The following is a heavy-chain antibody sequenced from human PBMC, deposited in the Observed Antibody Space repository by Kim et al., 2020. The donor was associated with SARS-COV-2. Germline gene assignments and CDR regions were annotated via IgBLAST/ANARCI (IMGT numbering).Heavy chain of an antibody. CDR3: AREGDLSTTGTTRERGSYYFDY. CDR2: INHSGST. V-gene: IGHV4-34*01. D-gene: IGHD1-1*01. CDR1: GGSFSGYY. Sequence: SETLSLTCAVYGGSFSGYYWSWIRQPPGKGLEWIGEINHSGSTNYNPSLKSRVTISVDTSKNQFSLKLSSVTAADTAVYYCAREGDLSTTGTTRERGSYYFDYWGQGTLVTVSS. J-gene: IGHJ4*02.